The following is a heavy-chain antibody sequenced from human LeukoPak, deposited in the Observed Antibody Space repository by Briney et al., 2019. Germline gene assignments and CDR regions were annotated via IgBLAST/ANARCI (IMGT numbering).Heavy chain of an antibody. Sequence: GGSLRLSCAASGFTFSSYGMHWVRQAPGKGLEWVAVIWYDGSNKYYADSVKGRFTISRDNSKNSLYLQMKSLRTEDTALYFCAKDHYYGSGSYSRGVYFDYWGQGTLVTVSS. D-gene: IGHD3-10*01. CDR3: AKDHYYGSGSYSRGVYFDY. CDR1: GFTFSSYG. CDR2: IWYDGSNK. J-gene: IGHJ4*02. V-gene: IGHV3-33*03.